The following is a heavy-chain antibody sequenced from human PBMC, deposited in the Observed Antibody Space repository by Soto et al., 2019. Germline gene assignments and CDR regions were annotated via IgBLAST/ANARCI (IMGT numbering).Heavy chain of an antibody. J-gene: IGHJ4*02. CDR2: ISGSGDST. Sequence: GGSLRLSCAASGVTFSSCAMNWVRQAPGKGLEWVSTISGSGDSTYYADSVKGRFTISRDNSKNTLYLQMNSLRAEDTAVYYCARGPWVGATPLDYWGQGTLVTVPQ. CDR3: ARGPWVGATPLDY. CDR1: GVTFSSCA. D-gene: IGHD1-26*01. V-gene: IGHV3-23*01.